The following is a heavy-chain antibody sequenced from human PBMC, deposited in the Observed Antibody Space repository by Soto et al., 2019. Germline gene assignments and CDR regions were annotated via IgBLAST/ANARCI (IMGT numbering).Heavy chain of an antibody. CDR2: IYYSGST. Sequence: TRCLTCTFSGGSISRGGYYGSWIRQHPGKGLEWIGYIYYSGSTYYNPSLKSRVTISVGTSKNQFSLKLSSVTAADTAVYYCARWRSHCSSTSCYAWFDPWGQGTLVTVSS. D-gene: IGHD2-2*01. CDR1: GGSISRGGYY. CDR3: ARWRSHCSSTSCYAWFDP. J-gene: IGHJ5*02. V-gene: IGHV4-31*03.